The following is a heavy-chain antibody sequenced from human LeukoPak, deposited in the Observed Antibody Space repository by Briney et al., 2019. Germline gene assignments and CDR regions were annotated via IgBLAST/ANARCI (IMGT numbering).Heavy chain of an antibody. J-gene: IGHJ4*02. CDR2: MNPNSGNT. CDR1: GYTFTSYD. D-gene: IGHD1-26*01. CDR3: ARVIVGARGDYFDY. Sequence: ASVKVSCKASGYTFTSYDINWVRQATGQGLEWMGWMNPNSGNTGYAQKFQGRVTITRNTSISTAYMELSSLRSEDTAVYYCARVIVGARGDYFDYWGQGTLVTVSS. V-gene: IGHV1-8*03.